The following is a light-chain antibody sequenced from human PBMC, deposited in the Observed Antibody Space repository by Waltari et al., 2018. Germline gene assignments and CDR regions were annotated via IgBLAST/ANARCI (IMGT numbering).Light chain of an antibody. CDR3: QQYYSFPLT. CDR2: WAS. CDR1: QSVLYSSNNKNY. J-gene: IGKJ4*01. Sequence: DIVMTQSPDSLAVSLGERATINCKSSQSVLYSSNNKNYLAWYQHKPGQPPKLLFYWASTREYGVPDRFSGSGSGTDFTLTINNLQAEDVAVYYCQQYYSFPLTFGGGTKVEIK. V-gene: IGKV4-1*01.